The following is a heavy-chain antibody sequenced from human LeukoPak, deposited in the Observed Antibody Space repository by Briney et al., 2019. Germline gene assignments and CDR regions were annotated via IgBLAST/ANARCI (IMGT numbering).Heavy chain of an antibody. CDR1: GFTFSSYG. CDR2: IWYDGSNK. CDR3: ARVMVPSRIRNYYDSSGYDI. Sequence: GSLRLSCAASGFTFSSYGMHWVRQAPGKGLEWVAVIWYDGSNKYYADSVKGRFTISRDNSKNTLYLQMNSLRAEDTAVYYCARVMVPSRIRNYYDSSGYDIWGQGTMVTVSS. D-gene: IGHD3-22*01. J-gene: IGHJ3*02. V-gene: IGHV3-33*01.